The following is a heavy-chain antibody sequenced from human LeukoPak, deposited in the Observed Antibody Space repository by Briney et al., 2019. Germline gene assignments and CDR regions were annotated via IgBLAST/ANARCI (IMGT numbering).Heavy chain of an antibody. V-gene: IGHV3-74*01. D-gene: IGHD4-17*01. CDR1: GFTFSSYW. J-gene: IGHJ6*02. CDR2: INSDGSST. Sequence: GSLGLSCAASGFTFSSYWMHWVRQAPGKGLVWVSRINSDGSSTSYADSVKGRFTISRDNAKNTLYLQMNSLRAEDTAVYYCARGATVTTSTYYGMDVWGQGTTVTVSS. CDR3: ARGATVTTSTYYGMDV.